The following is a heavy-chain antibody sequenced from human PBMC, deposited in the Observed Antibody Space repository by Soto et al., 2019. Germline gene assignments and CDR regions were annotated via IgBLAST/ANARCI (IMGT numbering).Heavy chain of an antibody. V-gene: IGHV3-23*01. CDR1: GFTFSRYA. D-gene: IGHD1-26*01. J-gene: IGHJ6*02. CDR2: ISGSGGST. Sequence: GGSLRLSCAASGFTFSRYAMSWVRQAPGKGLEWVSAISGSGGSTYYADSVKGRFTISRDNSKNTLYLQMNSLRDEDTALYYCAKLPSGSYYYYGMDVWGQGTTVTVSS. CDR3: AKLPSGSYYYYGMDV.